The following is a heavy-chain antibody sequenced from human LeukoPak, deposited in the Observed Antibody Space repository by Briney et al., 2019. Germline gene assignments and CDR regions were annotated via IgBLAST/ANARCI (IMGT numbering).Heavy chain of an antibody. CDR2: INPNSGGT. V-gene: IGHV1-2*02. J-gene: IGHJ4*02. D-gene: IGHD6-19*01. CDR3: ARVPEQGSGWYFDY. CDR1: GYTFTGYY. Sequence: GASVKVSCKASGYTFTGYYMHWVRQAPGQGLEWMGWINPNSGGTNYAQKFQGRVTMTRDTSISTAYMELSRLRSDDTAVYYCARVPEQGSGWYFDYWGQGTLVTVSS.